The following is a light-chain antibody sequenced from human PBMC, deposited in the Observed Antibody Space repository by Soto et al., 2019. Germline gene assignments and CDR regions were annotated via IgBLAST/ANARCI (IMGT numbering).Light chain of an antibody. J-gene: IGKJ5*01. CDR3: QQYAYSPIT. CDR2: DAS. CDR1: QSIARSY. Sequence: EVVLTQSPGTLSLSLGERATLSCRASQSIARSYLAWYQQKPGQAPMLLIYDASTRATGIPDRFSGSGSGTDFTLTISRLEPEDFAVFYCQQYAYSPITFGQGTRLEI. V-gene: IGKV3-20*01.